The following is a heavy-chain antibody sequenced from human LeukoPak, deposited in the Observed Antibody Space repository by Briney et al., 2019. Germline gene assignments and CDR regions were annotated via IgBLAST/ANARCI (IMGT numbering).Heavy chain of an antibody. V-gene: IGHV3-21*04. Sequence: PGGSLRLSCVASGFTLSSYAMHWVRQAPGKGLEWVSSISYTGTYIYYADSVKGRFTISRDNAQNSLYLQMNSLRAEDTAIYYCVRDRGTYRPIDYWGQGTLVTVSS. CDR2: ISYTGTYI. CDR1: GFTLSSYA. D-gene: IGHD1-26*01. CDR3: VRDRGTYRPIDY. J-gene: IGHJ4*02.